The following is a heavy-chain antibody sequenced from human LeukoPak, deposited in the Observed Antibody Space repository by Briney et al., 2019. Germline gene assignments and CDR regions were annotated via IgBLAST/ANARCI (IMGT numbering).Heavy chain of an antibody. J-gene: IGHJ4*02. CDR1: GGSISSSNW. V-gene: IGHV4-4*02. D-gene: IGHD6-13*01. CDR2: IYHSGST. Sequence: PSGTLSLTCAVSGGSISSSNWWSWVRQPPGKGLEWIGEIYHSGSTNYNPSLKSRVTISVDKSKNQFSLKLSSVTAADTAVYYCARDGYSISWYTPEFDYWGQGTLVTVSS. CDR3: ARDGYSISWYTPEFDY.